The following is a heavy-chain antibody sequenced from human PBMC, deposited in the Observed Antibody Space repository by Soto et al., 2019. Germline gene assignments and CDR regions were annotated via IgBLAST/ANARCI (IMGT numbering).Heavy chain of an antibody. J-gene: IGHJ6*02. Sequence: SETLSLTCAVYGGSFSGYYWSWIRQPPGKGLEWIGEINHSGSTNYNPSLKSRVTISVDTSKNQFSLKLSSVTAADTAVYYCARGRYYYGSGSYYNEYYYYYYGMDVWGQGTTVTVSS. CDR1: GGSFSGYY. D-gene: IGHD3-10*01. CDR2: INHSGST. CDR3: ARGRYYYGSGSYYNEYYYYYYGMDV. V-gene: IGHV4-34*01.